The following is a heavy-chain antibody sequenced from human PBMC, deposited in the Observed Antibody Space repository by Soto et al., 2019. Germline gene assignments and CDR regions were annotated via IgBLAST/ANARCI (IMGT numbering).Heavy chain of an antibody. V-gene: IGHV3-66*01. J-gene: IGHJ3*02. CDR2: IYNEFT. CDR3: VREPRYCSGGSCSIMGDAFDI. CDR1: GFTVTEIY. D-gene: IGHD2-15*01. Sequence: EVQLVESGGGLVQPGGSLRLSCVASGFTVTEIYMNWVRQAPGTGLEWVSVIYNEFTDYADSVRGRFSISTDSSKNALYLQMISLRAEDSAVYYCVREPRYCSGGSCSIMGDAFDIWGQGTMVTVSS.